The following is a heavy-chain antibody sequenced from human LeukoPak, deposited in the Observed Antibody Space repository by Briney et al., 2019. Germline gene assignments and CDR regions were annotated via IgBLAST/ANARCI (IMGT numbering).Heavy chain of an antibody. V-gene: IGHV3-23*01. D-gene: IGHD3-10*01. CDR3: AKDLFTYGSGSSPANWFDP. Sequence: GGSLRLSCAASGFTFSSYAMSWVRQAPGKGLEWVSAISGSGGSTYYADSVKGRFTISRDNSKNTLYLQMNSLRAEDTAVYYCAKDLFTYGSGSSPANWFDPWGQGTLVTVSS. CDR1: GFTFSSYA. CDR2: ISGSGGST. J-gene: IGHJ5*02.